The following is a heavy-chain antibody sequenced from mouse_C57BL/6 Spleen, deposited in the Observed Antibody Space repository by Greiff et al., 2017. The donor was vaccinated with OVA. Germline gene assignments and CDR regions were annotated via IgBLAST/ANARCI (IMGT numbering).Heavy chain of an antibody. Sequence: QVQLQQPGAELVMPGASVKLSCKASGYTFTSYWMHWVKQRPGQGLEWIGEIDPSDSYTNYNQKFKGKSTLTVDKSSSTAYMQLSSLTSEDSAVYYGPPAYNSNYDWYFDVGGKGTTVTFSP. J-gene: IGHJ1*03. CDR2: IDPSDSYT. CDR3: PPAYNSNYDWYFDV. D-gene: IGHD2-5*01. CDR1: GYTFTSYW. V-gene: IGHV1-69*01.